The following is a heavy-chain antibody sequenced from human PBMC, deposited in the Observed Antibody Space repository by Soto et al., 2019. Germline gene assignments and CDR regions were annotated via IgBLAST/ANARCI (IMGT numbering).Heavy chain of an antibody. CDR2: LKEDGSDK. Sequence: QPGGSLRLSCVPSGFTFSNYWMSWVRQAPGKGLEWVATLKEDGSDKSYVDSVKGRFTISRDNAKNSLYLQMNSLTAEDTAVYYCARDLGYCSGGTCYSVFDYWGRGTLVTVSS. CDR1: GFTFSNYW. J-gene: IGHJ4*02. CDR3: ARDLGYCSGGTCYSVFDY. V-gene: IGHV3-7*01. D-gene: IGHD2-15*01.